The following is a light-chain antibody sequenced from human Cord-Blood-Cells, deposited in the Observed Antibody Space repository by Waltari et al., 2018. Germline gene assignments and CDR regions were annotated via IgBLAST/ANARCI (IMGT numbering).Light chain of an antibody. Sequence: ILVLHSADSLAVSLCERGTINCKSSQSVLYSSNNKNYLAWYQQKPGQPPKLLIYWASTRESGVPDRFSGSGSGTDFTLTISSLQAEDVAVYYCQQYYSTPFTFGPGTKVDIK. CDR2: WAS. CDR3: QQYYSTPFT. V-gene: IGKV4-1*01. J-gene: IGKJ3*01. CDR1: QSVLYSSNNKNY.